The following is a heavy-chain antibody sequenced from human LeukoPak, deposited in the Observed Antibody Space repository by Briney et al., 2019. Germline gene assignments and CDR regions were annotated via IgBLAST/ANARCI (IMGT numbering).Heavy chain of an antibody. Sequence: SETLSLTCTVSGGSISIYYWSWIRQPPGKGLEWIGYIYYSGSTNYNPSLKSRVTISVDTSKNQFSLKLSSVTAADTAVYYCAREPMIAFDIWGQGTMVTVSS. D-gene: IGHD3-22*01. CDR2: IYYSGST. CDR3: AREPMIAFDI. J-gene: IGHJ3*02. CDR1: GGSISIYY. V-gene: IGHV4-59*12.